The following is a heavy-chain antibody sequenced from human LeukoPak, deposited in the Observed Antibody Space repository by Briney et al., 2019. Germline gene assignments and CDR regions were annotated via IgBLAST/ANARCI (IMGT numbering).Heavy chain of an antibody. CDR3: ASDPEVIGGASDYYYGMDV. Sequence: GGSLRLSCAASGFTFSSYSMNWVRQAPGKGLEWVSSISSSSSYMYYADSVKGRFTISRDNAKNSLYLQMNSLRAEDTAVYYCASDPEVIGGASDYYYGMDVWGKGTTVTVSS. D-gene: IGHD3-16*01. CDR1: GFTFSSYS. CDR2: ISSSSSYM. V-gene: IGHV3-21*01. J-gene: IGHJ6*04.